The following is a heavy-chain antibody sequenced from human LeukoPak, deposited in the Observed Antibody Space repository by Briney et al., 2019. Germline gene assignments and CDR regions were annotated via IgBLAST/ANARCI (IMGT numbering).Heavy chain of an antibody. D-gene: IGHD3-16*01. Sequence: GRSLRLSCAASGFTFSSYAMDWVRQAPGKGLEYVSTISSNGGSTYYADSVKGRFTISRDDSKNTLYLRMSSLRAEDTAVYYCVKEGDYGYYFDYWGQGTLVTVSS. J-gene: IGHJ4*02. V-gene: IGHV3-64D*06. CDR3: VKEGDYGYYFDY. CDR2: ISSNGGST. CDR1: GFTFSSYA.